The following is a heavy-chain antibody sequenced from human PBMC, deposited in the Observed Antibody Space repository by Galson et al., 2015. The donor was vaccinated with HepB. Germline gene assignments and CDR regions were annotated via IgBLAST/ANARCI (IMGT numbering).Heavy chain of an antibody. D-gene: IGHD3-10*01. V-gene: IGHV1-69*04. CDR2: IVPILGKA. J-gene: IGHJ4*02. CDR1: GGTFSRDA. CDR3: ARDRKDLVRGVISPHPHKFDY. Sequence: SVKVSCKASGGTFSRDAISWVRQAPGQGLEWMGRIVPILGKANYAQKFKGRVTITADKSTSTAYMELSSLRFEDTAVFYCARDRKDLVRGVISPHPHKFDYWGQGTLVTVSS.